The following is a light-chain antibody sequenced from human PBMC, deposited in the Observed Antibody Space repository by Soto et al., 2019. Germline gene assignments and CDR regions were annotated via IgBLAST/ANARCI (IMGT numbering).Light chain of an antibody. J-gene: IGKJ2*01. CDR3: EHFGSTSMYT. CDR1: QSVSSNY. CDR2: GAS. Sequence: EIVLTQSPGTLSLSPGERATLSCRASQSVSSNYLTWYQQKPGQAPRLLIYGASSGATGIPDRFSGSGSGTAFTLTISSLEPEDFAVYYCEHFGSTSMYTFGQGSKLEIK. V-gene: IGKV3-20*01.